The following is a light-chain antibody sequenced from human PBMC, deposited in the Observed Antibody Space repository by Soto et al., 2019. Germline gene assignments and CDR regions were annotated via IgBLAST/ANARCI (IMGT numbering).Light chain of an antibody. CDR1: SANIGSNT. V-gene: IGLV1-44*01. Sequence: QSVLTQPPSASGTPGQRVTISCSGSSANIGSNTVNWYQQLPGTAPKLLIYSNSQRPSGVPDRFSGSKSGTSASLAISGLQSEDEADYYCAPWDDSLNGYVFGTGSK. CDR3: APWDDSLNGYV. CDR2: SNS. J-gene: IGLJ1*01.